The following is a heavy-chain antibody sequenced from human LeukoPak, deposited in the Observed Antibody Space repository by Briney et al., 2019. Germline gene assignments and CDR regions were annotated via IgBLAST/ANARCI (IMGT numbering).Heavy chain of an antibody. J-gene: IGHJ4*02. CDR3: ATFRLYSGYDY. CDR1: AYTLTKLS. CDR2: FDPEDGET. D-gene: IGHD5-12*01. Sequence: ASVKVSCKVSAYTLTKLSTHWVRQAPGKGLEWMGGFDPEDGETSYAQKFQGRVTMTRDTSTNTAYMELSSLRSDDTAVYYCATFRLYSGYDYWGQGNLVTVSS. V-gene: IGHV1-24*01.